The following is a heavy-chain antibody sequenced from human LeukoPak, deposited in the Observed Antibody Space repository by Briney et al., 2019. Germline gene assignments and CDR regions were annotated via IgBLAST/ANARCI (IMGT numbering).Heavy chain of an antibody. CDR2: IYTSGST. CDR1: GGSISSGSYY. CDR3: ARRIAAAPMSWFDP. V-gene: IGHV4-61*02. J-gene: IGHJ5*02. D-gene: IGHD6-13*01. Sequence: SQTLSLTXTVSGGSISSGSYYWSWLRQPAGTGLEWIGRIYTSGSTNYNPSLKSRVTISVDTSKNQFSLKLSSVTAADTAVYYCARRIAAAPMSWFDPWGQGTLVTVSS.